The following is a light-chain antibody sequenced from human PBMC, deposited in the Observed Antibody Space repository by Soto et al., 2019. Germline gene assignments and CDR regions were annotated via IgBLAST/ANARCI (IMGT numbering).Light chain of an antibody. V-gene: IGLV2-14*01. Sequence: QSALTQPASVSGSPGQSIAISCTGTSSDVGGYTYVSWYQQHPGKAPKLMIYDVSARPSGVSNRFSGSKSDNTASLTISGLEAEDEAVYCCSSYTRSNTVIFGGGTKLTVL. CDR2: DVS. CDR1: SSDVGGYTY. CDR3: SSYTRSNTVI. J-gene: IGLJ2*01.